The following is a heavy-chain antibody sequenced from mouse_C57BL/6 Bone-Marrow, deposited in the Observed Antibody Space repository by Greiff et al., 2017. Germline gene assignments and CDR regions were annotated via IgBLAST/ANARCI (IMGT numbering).Heavy chain of an antibody. CDR1: GYTFTDYE. Sequence: QVQLQQSGAELVRPGASVTLSCKASGYTFTDYEMHWVKQTPVHGLEWIGAIDPETGGTAYNQKFKGKAILTADKSSRTAYMELRSLTSEDSAVYYCTRNGSNPYDFCCWGKGTTLTVSS. J-gene: IGHJ2*01. D-gene: IGHD1-1*01. CDR2: IDPETGGT. CDR3: TRNGSNPYDFCC. V-gene: IGHV1-15*01.